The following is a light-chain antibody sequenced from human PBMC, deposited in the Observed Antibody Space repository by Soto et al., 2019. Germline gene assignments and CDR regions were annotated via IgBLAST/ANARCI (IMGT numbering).Light chain of an antibody. CDR2: EVS. V-gene: IGKV2-30*01. J-gene: IGKJ1*01. Sequence: VLLTQSPISLPVTLGQSASISCRSSQSLDNQNGKTYLSWFKQKPGQAPRRLISEVSSRACGVPDRFSGSGSGTDFTLKISRVEAEDVGVYYCMQHLQSWTFGQGTKVDIK. CDR3: MQHLQSWT. CDR1: QSLDNQNGKTY.